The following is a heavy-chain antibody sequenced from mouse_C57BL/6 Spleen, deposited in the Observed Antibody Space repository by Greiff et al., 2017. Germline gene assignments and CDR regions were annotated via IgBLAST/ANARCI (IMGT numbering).Heavy chain of an antibody. Sequence: VQLQQSGAELVRPGTSVKMSCKASGYTFTNYWIGWAKQRPGHGLEWIGDIYPGGGYTNYNEKFKGKATLTADKSSSTAYMQFSSLTSEDSAIYYCARSHYGNPTHAMDYWGQGTSVTVSS. CDR3: ARSHYGNPTHAMDY. CDR2: IYPGGGYT. CDR1: GYTFTNYW. V-gene: IGHV1-63*01. D-gene: IGHD2-1*01. J-gene: IGHJ4*01.